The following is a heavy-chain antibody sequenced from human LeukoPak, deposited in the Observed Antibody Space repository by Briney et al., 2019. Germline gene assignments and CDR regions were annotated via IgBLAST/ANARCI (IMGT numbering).Heavy chain of an antibody. CDR3: ARHYWRVGPIPFDY. V-gene: IGHV4-38-2*01. CDR2: IYYSGST. J-gene: IGHJ4*02. D-gene: IGHD3-3*02. Sequence: SETLSLTCGVSGYSITSGYYWAWIRQPPGKGLEWIGSIYYSGSTYYNPSLKSRVTISVDTSKNQFSLKLSSVTAADTAVYYCARHYWRVGPIPFDYWGQGTLVTVSS. CDR1: GYSITSGYY.